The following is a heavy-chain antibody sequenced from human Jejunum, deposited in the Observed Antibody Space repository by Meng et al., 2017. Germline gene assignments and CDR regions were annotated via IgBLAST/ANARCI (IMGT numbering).Heavy chain of an antibody. V-gene: IGHV1-2*02. CDR3: VRDVTRGGY. D-gene: IGHD3-16*01. Sequence: ASVKVSCKASGYSFPSYYMHWVRQAPGQGLEWIGWINSNTGATNYVQNFQGRVTMTRDTSISTAYMDLSSLRSDDTAVYYCVRDVTRGGYWGQGTLVTVSS. CDR1: GYSFPSYY. J-gene: IGHJ4*02. CDR2: INSNTGAT.